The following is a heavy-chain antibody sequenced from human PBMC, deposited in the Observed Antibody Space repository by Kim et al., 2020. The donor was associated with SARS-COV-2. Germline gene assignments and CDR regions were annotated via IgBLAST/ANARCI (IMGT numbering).Heavy chain of an antibody. CDR3: ARLGQWSEFDY. D-gene: IGHD2-15*01. J-gene: IGHJ4*02. CDR2: IYYSGST. CDR1: GGSISSYY. V-gene: IGHV4-59*08. Sequence: SETLSLTCTVSGGSISSYYWSWIRQPPGKGLEWIGYIYYSGSTNYNPSLKSRVTISVDTSKNQFSLKLSSVTAADTAVYYCARLGQWSEFDYWGQGTLVTVSS.